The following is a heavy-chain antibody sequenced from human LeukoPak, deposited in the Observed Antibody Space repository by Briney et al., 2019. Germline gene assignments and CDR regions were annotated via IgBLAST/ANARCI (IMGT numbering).Heavy chain of an antibody. CDR1: GYSFTRYW. CDR3: ARRIAGAGSDY. J-gene: IGHJ4*02. V-gene: IGHV5-51*01. CDR2: IYPGDSDT. D-gene: IGHD6-13*01. Sequence: PGESLKISCKGSGYSFTRYWIGWVRQMPGKGLEWMGIIYPGDSDTRYSPSFEGQVTISADMSIRTAYLQWSSLKASDTAMYYCARRIAGAGSDYWGQGTLVTVSS.